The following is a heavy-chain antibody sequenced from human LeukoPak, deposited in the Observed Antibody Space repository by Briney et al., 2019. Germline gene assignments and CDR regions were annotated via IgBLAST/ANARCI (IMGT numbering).Heavy chain of an antibody. CDR1: GYTFTGYY. V-gene: IGHV1-2*02. CDR2: INPNSGGT. J-gene: IGHJ4*02. CDR3: ARLAVADSDY. Sequence: ASVKVSCKASGYTFTGYYMPWVRQAPGQGLEWMGWINPNSGGTNYAQKFQGRVTMTRVTSISTAYMELSRLRSDDTAVYYCARLAVADSDYWGQGTLVTVSS. D-gene: IGHD6-19*01.